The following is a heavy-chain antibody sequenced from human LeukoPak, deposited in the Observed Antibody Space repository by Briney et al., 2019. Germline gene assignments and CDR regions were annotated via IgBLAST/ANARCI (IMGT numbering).Heavy chain of an antibody. J-gene: IGHJ4*02. D-gene: IGHD7-27*01. V-gene: IGHV3-23*01. CDR2: ITTSDGNT. Sequence: GGSLRLSCAASGFTVSSNYMNWVRQAPGKGLEWVSTITTSDGNTYYADSVKGRFTVSRDNSKNTLFLRMNSLRAEDTAVYYCAKDGGLWVSAHWGDSWGRGTLVTVSS. CDR3: AKDGGLWVSAHWGDS. CDR1: GFTVSSNY.